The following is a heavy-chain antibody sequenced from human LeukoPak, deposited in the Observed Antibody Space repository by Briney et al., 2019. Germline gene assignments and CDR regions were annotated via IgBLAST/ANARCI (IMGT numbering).Heavy chain of an antibody. V-gene: IGHV4-39*07. CDR3: ASIAAAGTGYFDL. Sequence: SETLSLTCSVSRGSISSSNYYWGWIRQPPGKGLEWIGNIYYSGTTYYNPSLPSLKSRVTILIDTSKNQFSLRLRSVTAADTAVYYCASIAAAGTGYFDLWGRGTLVTVSS. CDR1: RGSISSSNYY. CDR2: IYYSGTT. D-gene: IGHD6-13*01. J-gene: IGHJ2*01.